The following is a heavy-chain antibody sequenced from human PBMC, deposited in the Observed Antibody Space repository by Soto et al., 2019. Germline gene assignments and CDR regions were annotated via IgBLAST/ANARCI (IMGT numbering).Heavy chain of an antibody. CDR3: AKGATAVALRGDYFDY. CDR2: ISGSGGST. Sequence: EVQLLESGGGLVQPGGSLRLSCAASGFTFSSYAMSWVHQAPGKGLEWVSAISGSGGSTYYADSVKGRFTISRDNTKNTLYLQMNSLRAEDTAVYYCAKGATAVALRGDYFDYWGQGTLVTVSS. D-gene: IGHD6-19*01. V-gene: IGHV3-23*01. J-gene: IGHJ4*02. CDR1: GFTFSSYA.